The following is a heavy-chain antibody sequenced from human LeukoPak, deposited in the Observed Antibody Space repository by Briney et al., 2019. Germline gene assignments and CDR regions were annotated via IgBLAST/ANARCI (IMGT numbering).Heavy chain of an antibody. V-gene: IGHV3-15*01. CDR2: IKSKTDGGTT. D-gene: IGHD2-21*02. J-gene: IGHJ3*02. CDR3: TTSVTARGYDAFDI. Sequence: KPGGSLRLSCAASGFTFSNAWMSWVRQAPGKGLEWVGRIKSKTDGGTTDYAAPVKGRFTISRDDSKNTLYLQMNSLKIEDTAVYYCTTSVTARGYDAFDIWGQGTMVTVSS. CDR1: GFTFSNAW.